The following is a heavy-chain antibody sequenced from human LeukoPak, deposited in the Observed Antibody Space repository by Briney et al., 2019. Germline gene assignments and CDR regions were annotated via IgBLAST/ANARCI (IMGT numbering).Heavy chain of an antibody. Sequence: PGGSLRLSCXXSGFTXXXXXXXXXXXXXXXGLEWVXYFSTSSSTXXXAXXVKGRFXXXXXNAKNSLYLQMNSLRDEDTAVYYCARRKDSDDWGQGTLVTVSA. V-gene: IGHV3-48*02. CDR3: ARRKDSDD. J-gene: IGHJ4*02. D-gene: IGHD1-14*01. CDR2: FSTSSSTX. CDR1: GFTXXXXX.